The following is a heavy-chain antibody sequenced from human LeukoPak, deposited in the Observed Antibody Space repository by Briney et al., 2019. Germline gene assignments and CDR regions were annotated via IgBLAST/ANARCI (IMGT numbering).Heavy chain of an antibody. V-gene: IGHV3-30*02. D-gene: IGHD6-13*01. Sequence: GGSLRLSCAASGFTFSSYGMHWVRQAPGKGLEWVAFIRYDGSNKYYADSVKGRFTISRDNSKNTLNLQMNSLRAEDTAVYYCARESKFPGIAAAGTWIDYWGQGTLVTVSS. CDR3: ARESKFPGIAAAGTWIDY. CDR1: GFTFSSYG. J-gene: IGHJ4*02. CDR2: IRYDGSNK.